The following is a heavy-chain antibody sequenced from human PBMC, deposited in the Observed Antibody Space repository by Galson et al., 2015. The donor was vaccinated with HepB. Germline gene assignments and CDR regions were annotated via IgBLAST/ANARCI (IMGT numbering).Heavy chain of an antibody. D-gene: IGHD6-13*01. J-gene: IGHJ4*02. CDR2: IDPNSGGT. CDR1: GYTFTGYY. CDR3: ARDSATAYSSSWYYFDY. Sequence: SVKVSCKASGYTFTGYYMHWVRQAPGQGLEWMGWIDPNSGGTNYAQKFQGRVTMTRDTSISTAYMELSRLRSDDTAVYYCARDSATAYSSSWYYFDYWGQGTLVTVSS. V-gene: IGHV1-2*02.